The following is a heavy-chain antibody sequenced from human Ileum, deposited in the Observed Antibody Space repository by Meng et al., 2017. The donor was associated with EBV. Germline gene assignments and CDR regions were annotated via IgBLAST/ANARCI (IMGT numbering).Heavy chain of an antibody. J-gene: IGHJ4*02. CDR2: SRNKARSYTT. CDR1: GLIVSDHY. CDR3: VRAYSYIGGRYYFDN. D-gene: IGHD2-15*01. V-gene: IGHV3-72*01. Sequence: EGALGRSRGGLVRPGGCLRLSCAGSGLIVSDHYMDWVRQTPGKGLEWVGRSRNKARSYTTEYDASVKGRFTISRDDSKKSLYLQMDSLKTEDTALYYCVRAYSYIGGRYYFDNWGQGTLVTVSS.